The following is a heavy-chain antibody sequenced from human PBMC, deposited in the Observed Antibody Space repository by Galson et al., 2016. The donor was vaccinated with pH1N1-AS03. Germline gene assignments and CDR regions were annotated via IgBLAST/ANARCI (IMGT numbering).Heavy chain of an antibody. V-gene: IGHV1-18*01. Sequence: SVKVSCKASGYTFVNYGISWVRQAPGQGLEWMGWISANNGDTNYAQKFQGRVTMTTDTSTSTTYMELRSPRSDDTAVYYCARMEKRWGDAYDIWGQGTMVTVSS. J-gene: IGHJ3*02. CDR2: ISANNGDT. D-gene: IGHD1-1*01. CDR1: GYTFVNYG. CDR3: ARMEKRWGDAYDI.